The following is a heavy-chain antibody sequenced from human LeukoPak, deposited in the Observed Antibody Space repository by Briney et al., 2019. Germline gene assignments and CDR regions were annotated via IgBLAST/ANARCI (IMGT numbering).Heavy chain of an antibody. J-gene: IGHJ6*03. D-gene: IGHD3-10*01. CDR3: ARGPPRGEYFYMDV. V-gene: IGHV3-13*01. CDR1: GFTFGSFD. CDR2: IGIASDT. Sequence: GGSLRLSCAVSGFTFGSFDMHWGCQPTGQGLGWVSTIGIASDTYYPGSVEGRFTLSRDNAKNSLYLQMNSLTAGDTAVYYCARGPPRGEYFYMDVWGKGPAVAVSS.